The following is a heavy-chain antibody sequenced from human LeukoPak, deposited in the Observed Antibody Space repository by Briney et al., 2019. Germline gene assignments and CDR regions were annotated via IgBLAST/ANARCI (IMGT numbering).Heavy chain of an antibody. V-gene: IGHV3-23*01. CDR2: ISGSGAST. CDR3: AKDVGKWESLHFFDY. CDR1: GFTFSTNA. D-gene: IGHD1-26*01. Sequence: GGFLRLSCLTSGFTFSTNAMSWVRQAPGKGLEWISGISGSGASTYYADSVTGRLTISRDNSRNTLYLQMNSLRGDDTAVYYCAKDVGKWESLHFFDYWGQGTLVTVSS. J-gene: IGHJ4*02.